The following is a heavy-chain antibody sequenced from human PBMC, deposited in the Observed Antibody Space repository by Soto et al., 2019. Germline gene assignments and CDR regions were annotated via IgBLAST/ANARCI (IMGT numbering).Heavy chain of an antibody. CDR1: GSTFTSYY. V-gene: IGHV1-2*04. J-gene: IGHJ4*02. D-gene: IGHD6-13*01. CDR3: ARDHSSSWDY. CDR2: INPNSGGT. Sequence: PSLKVSCNGSGSTFTSYYMHWVRQAPGQGLEWMGWINPNSGGTNYAQKFQGWVTMTTDTSTSTAYMELRSLRSDDTAVYYCARDHSSSWDYWGQGTLVTVSS.